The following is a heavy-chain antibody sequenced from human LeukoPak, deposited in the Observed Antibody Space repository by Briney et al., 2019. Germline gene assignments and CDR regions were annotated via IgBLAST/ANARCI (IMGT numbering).Heavy chain of an antibody. D-gene: IGHD4-17*01. CDR3: ARDPRIYDYGDKRFDY. Sequence: AGGSLRLSCTASGFTFSSYGMHWVRQAPGKGLEWVAVISYDETTKYYADSVKGRFTISRDNSKNTLYLQMNSLRAEDTAVYYCARDPRIYDYGDKRFDYWGQGALVTVSS. CDR1: GFTFSSYG. J-gene: IGHJ4*02. CDR2: ISYDETTK. V-gene: IGHV3-30*03.